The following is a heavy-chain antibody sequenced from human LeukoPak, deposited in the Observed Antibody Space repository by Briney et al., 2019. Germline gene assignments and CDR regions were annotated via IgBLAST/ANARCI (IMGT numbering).Heavy chain of an antibody. Sequence: GGSLRLSXAASGFTFSSYEMNWIRQAPGKGLEWVSYISSSGSTIYYADSVKGRFTISRDNAKNSLYLQMNSLRAEDTAVYYCARDQRGKYSSSPYWGQGTLVTVSS. CDR3: ARDQRGKYSSSPY. CDR1: GFTFSSYE. D-gene: IGHD6-13*01. V-gene: IGHV3-48*03. J-gene: IGHJ4*02. CDR2: ISSSGSTI.